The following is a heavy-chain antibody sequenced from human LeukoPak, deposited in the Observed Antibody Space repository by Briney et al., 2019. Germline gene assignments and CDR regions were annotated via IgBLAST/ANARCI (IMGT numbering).Heavy chain of an antibody. CDR3: ARLFSGTTTSYDVFAI. Sequence: PSETLSLTCIVSGGSISTYYWGWIRQPPGKGLEWIGYIYYTGSTNYNPSLKSRVTISVDTSKNQFSLRLSSVTASDTAMYYCARLFSGTTTSYDVFAIWGQGTMVTVSS. J-gene: IGHJ3*02. V-gene: IGHV4-59*08. CDR2: IYYTGST. D-gene: IGHD2-2*01. CDR1: GGSISTYY.